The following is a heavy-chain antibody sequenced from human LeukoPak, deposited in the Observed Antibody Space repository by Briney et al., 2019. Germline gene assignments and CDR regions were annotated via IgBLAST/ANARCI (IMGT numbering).Heavy chain of an antibody. CDR3: ARVRYYDFWSGYYTDAFDI. J-gene: IGHJ3*02. V-gene: IGHV3-21*01. CDR2: ISSSSSYI. Sequence: GGSLRLSCAASGFTFSSYSINWVRQAPGKGLEWVSSISSSSSYIYYADSVKGRFTISRDNAKNSLYLQMNSLRAEDTAVYYCARVRYYDFWSGYYTDAFDIWGQGTMVTVSS. CDR1: GFTFSSYS. D-gene: IGHD3-3*01.